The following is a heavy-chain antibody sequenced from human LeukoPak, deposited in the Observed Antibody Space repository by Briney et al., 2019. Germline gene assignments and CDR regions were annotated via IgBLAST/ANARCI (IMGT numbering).Heavy chain of an antibody. J-gene: IGHJ4*02. CDR3: ATEGGPPIERY. CDR1: GFTFTSYS. CDR2: IGGRTDTT. V-gene: IGHV3-23*01. Sequence: GGSLRLSCAASGFTFTSYSMSWVRQAPGKGLGWVSAIGGRTDTTYYADSVKGRFTISRDNSKNTLFLQMNSLRVEDTAVYYCATEGGPPIERYWGQGTLVTVSS. D-gene: IGHD2-15*01.